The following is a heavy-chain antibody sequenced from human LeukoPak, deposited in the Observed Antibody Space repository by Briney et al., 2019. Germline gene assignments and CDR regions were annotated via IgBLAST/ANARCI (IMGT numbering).Heavy chain of an antibody. CDR2: IYPGDSDT. J-gene: IGHJ4*02. D-gene: IGHD5-12*01. CDR3: ARGSGYVKTYFDY. Sequence: GESLKISCNGSGYXFTSYWIGWVRQMPGKGLEWMGIIYPGDSDTRYSPSFQGQVTISADKSISTAYLQWSSLKASDTAMYYCARGSGYVKTYFDYWGQGTLVTVSS. CDR1: GYXFTSYW. V-gene: IGHV5-51*01.